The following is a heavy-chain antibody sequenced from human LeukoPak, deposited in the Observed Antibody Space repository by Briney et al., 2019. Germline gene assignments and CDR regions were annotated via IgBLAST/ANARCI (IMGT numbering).Heavy chain of an antibody. CDR2: IWYDGNNK. CDR1: GFTFTTCA. V-gene: IGHV3-30*02. CDR3: AKGDDYGANTRLPKYNWFDP. J-gene: IGHJ5*02. Sequence: GGSLRLSCAASGFTFTTCAMHWVRQAPGKGLEWVAYIWYDGNNKNYADSAKGRFTISRDNSKDMLYLQMNSLRPEDTAVYYCAKGDDYGANTRLPKYNWFDPWGQGTLVTVSS. D-gene: IGHD4-23*01.